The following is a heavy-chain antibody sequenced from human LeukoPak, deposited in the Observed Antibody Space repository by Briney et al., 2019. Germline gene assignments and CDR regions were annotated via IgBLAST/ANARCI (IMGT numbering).Heavy chain of an antibody. D-gene: IGHD2-8*02. V-gene: IGHV1-69*05. CDR2: IIPIFGTA. CDR1: GGTFSSYA. J-gene: IGHJ4*02. CDR3: ARTGGNGEYYFDY. Sequence: SVKVSCKASGGTFSSYAISWVRQAPGQGLEWMGGIIPIFGTANYAQKFQGRVTITTDESTSTAYMELSSLRSEDTAVYYCARTGGNGEYYFDYWGQVTLVTVSS.